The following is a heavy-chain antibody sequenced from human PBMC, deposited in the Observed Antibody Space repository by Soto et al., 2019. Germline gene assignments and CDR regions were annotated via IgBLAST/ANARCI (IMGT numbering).Heavy chain of an antibody. CDR1: GFTFSNYN. V-gene: IGHV3-21*01. CDR2: ISTSSSYI. Sequence: GGSLRLSCAASGFTFSNYNMNWVRQAPEKGLEWVSSISTSSSYIYYADSVKGRFTFSRDNAKNSLYLQMNSLGVEDTAVYYCARASGTYSSAFDYWGQGTLVTVSS. CDR3: ARASGTYSSAFDY. D-gene: IGHD1-26*01. J-gene: IGHJ4*02.